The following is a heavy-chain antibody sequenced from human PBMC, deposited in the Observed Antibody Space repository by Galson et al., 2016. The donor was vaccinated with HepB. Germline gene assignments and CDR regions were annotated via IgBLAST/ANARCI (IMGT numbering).Heavy chain of an antibody. J-gene: IGHJ6*02. Sequence: SLRLSCAASGFTLSRHNMNWVRQAPGKGLEWVSSINRASSYIYYADPMKGRFTTSRDDAKNSLYLQMNRLRAEDTAVYYCARDGSGGGNYYYYGMDAWGQGTTVTVSS. D-gene: IGHD2-15*01. V-gene: IGHV3-21*01. CDR2: INRASSYI. CDR1: GFTLSRHN. CDR3: ARDGSGGGNYYYYGMDA.